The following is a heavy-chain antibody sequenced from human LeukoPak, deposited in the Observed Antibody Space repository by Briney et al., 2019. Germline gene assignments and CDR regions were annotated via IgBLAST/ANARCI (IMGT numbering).Heavy chain of an antibody. Sequence: AGGSLRLSCAASGFIFSSYGMHWVRQAPGKGLEWAAFIRYDGSNKYYADSVKGRFTISRDNAKNSLYLQMNSLRAEDTAVYYCARGIGIAAAGQRYYMDVWGKGTTVTVSS. D-gene: IGHD6-13*01. J-gene: IGHJ6*03. CDR1: GFIFSSYG. CDR3: ARGIGIAAAGQRYYMDV. V-gene: IGHV3-30*02. CDR2: IRYDGSNK.